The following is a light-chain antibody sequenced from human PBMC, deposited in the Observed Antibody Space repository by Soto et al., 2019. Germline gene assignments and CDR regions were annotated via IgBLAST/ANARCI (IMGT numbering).Light chain of an antibody. CDR1: TGTLTSDLF. CDR2: DLS. Sequence: QTVVTQEPALTVSPGGTATLACGSSTGTLTSDLFPYWLQQKPGQAPRTPILDLSDKPSWTPARFSGSLLGGKAALTLSGAQPEDEAEYYCLLSYSGAVIFGGGTKLTVL. V-gene: IGLV7-46*01. J-gene: IGLJ2*01. CDR3: LLSYSGAVI.